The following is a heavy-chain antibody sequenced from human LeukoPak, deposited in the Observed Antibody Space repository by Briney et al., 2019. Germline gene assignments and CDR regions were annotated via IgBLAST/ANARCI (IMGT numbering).Heavy chain of an antibody. CDR2: ISSSSSYI. V-gene: IGHV3-21*01. J-gene: IGHJ5*02. Sequence: GGPLRLSCAASGFTFSSYSMNWVRQAPGKGLEWVSSISSSSSYIYYADSVKGRFTISRDNAKNSLYLQMNSLRAEDTAVYYCARVDRGYGDAFDPWGQGTLVTVSS. CDR3: ARVDRGYGDAFDP. D-gene: IGHD5-12*01. CDR1: GFTFSSYS.